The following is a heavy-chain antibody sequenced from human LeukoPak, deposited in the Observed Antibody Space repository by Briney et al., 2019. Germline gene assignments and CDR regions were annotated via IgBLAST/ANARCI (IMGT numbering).Heavy chain of an antibody. Sequence: GSLRLSCAVSGFTFSSYSMNWVRQAPGKGLEWIGRIYTSGTTHYNPSLKSRVTTSVDTSKNQFSLKLSSVTAADTAVYYCARLSTVTTSFDYWGQGTLVTVSS. CDR2: IYTSGTT. D-gene: IGHD4-17*01. J-gene: IGHJ4*02. CDR1: GFTFSSYS. CDR3: ARLSTVTTSFDY. V-gene: IGHV4-4*07.